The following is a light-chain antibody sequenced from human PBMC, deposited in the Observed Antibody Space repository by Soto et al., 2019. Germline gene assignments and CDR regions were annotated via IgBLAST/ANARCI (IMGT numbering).Light chain of an antibody. J-gene: IGKJ2*01. V-gene: IGKV3-20*01. Sequence: EILLTQSPDILSLSPGQRATLSCRASQSAGASSLAWYQQKPDRAPRLLIYDTSRRATGTPDRFSGSGSGTDFTLTISRLEPEDFAVYYCQQFYSAPFTFGQGTKLEIK. CDR1: QSAGASS. CDR3: QQFYSAPFT. CDR2: DTS.